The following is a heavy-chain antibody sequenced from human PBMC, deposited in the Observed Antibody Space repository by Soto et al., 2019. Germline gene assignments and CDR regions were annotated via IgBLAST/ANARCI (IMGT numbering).Heavy chain of an antibody. CDR3: ARGGISRIYQLPPFDP. Sequence: SETLSLTCIVSGGSISGTTYYWGWIRQPPGKGLEWIWSVYFDGSTYYNPSLKSRVTISVDTSMNQFSLRLSSVTAADTALYYCARGGISRIYQLPPFDPWGQGTLVTVSS. V-gene: IGHV4-39*01. CDR2: VYFDGST. CDR1: GGSISGTTYY. J-gene: IGHJ5*02. D-gene: IGHD2-2*01.